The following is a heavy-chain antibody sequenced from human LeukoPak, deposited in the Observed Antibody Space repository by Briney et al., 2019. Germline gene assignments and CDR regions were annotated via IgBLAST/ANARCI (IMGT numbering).Heavy chain of an antibody. J-gene: IGHJ3*02. CDR3: ARDPSYCSGGSCYSGGDAFDI. CDR1: GYTFTIYG. D-gene: IGHD2-15*01. V-gene: IGHV1-18*01. Sequence: ASVRVSCKASGYTFTIYGISWVRQAPGQGLEWMGWISAYNGNTNYAQKLQGSVTMTTDTSTSTAYMELRSLRSDDTAVYYCARDPSYCSGGSCYSGGDAFDIWGQGTMVTVSS. CDR2: ISAYNGNT.